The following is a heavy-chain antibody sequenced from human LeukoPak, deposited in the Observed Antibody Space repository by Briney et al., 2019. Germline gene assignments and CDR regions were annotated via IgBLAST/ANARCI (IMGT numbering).Heavy chain of an antibody. J-gene: IGHJ4*02. V-gene: IGHV3-30*02. D-gene: IGHD3-22*01. CDR1: GFTFRSYG. CDR2: TRYDGNNK. Sequence: GGSLRLSCAASGFTFRSYGMHWVRQAPGKGLEWVAFTRYDGNNKYYADSVKGRFTISRDNSKNTVYLQMNSLRAEDTSVYYCAKDPTHFRVWDDYDNTRLNYWGQGTLVTVSS. CDR3: AKDPTHFRVWDDYDNTRLNY.